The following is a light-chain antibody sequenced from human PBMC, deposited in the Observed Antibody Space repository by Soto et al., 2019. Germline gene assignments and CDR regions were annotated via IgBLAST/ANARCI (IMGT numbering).Light chain of an antibody. CDR2: EVT. Sequence: QSVLTQPPSASGSLGQSVTISCTGTSSDVGGYNYVSWHQHHPGKAPKLMIYEVTKRPSGVPDRFSGSKSGNTASLTVSGLQAEDEADYYCSSFAGGGNPVLFGGGTKLTVL. V-gene: IGLV2-8*01. CDR3: SSFAGGGNPVL. J-gene: IGLJ2*01. CDR1: SSDVGGYNY.